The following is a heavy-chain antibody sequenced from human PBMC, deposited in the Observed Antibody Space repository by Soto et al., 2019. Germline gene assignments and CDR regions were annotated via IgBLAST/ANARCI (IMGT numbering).Heavy chain of an antibody. CDR1: GYTFTSYG. Sequence: ASVKVSCTASGYTFTSYGISWVRQAPGQGLEWMGWISAYNGNTNYAQKLQGRVTMTTDTSTSTAYMELRSLRSDDTAVYYCARDEKYCSGGSCSTGSSAFDIWGQGTMVTVSS. J-gene: IGHJ3*02. CDR2: ISAYNGNT. CDR3: ARDEKYCSGGSCSTGSSAFDI. D-gene: IGHD2-15*01. V-gene: IGHV1-18*01.